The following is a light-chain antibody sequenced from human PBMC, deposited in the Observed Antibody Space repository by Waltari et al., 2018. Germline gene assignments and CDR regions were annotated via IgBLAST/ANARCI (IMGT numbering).Light chain of an antibody. CDR3: CSYAGSIDYV. V-gene: IGLV2-23*01. CDR1: SSDVGIYNL. CDR2: EGS. J-gene: IGLJ1*01. Sequence: QSALTQPASVSGSPGQSITISCTGTSSDVGIYNLVPWYQQHPGKAPKLMIYEGSKRPSGVSNRFSGSKSGNTASLTISGLQAEDEADYYCCSYAGSIDYVFGTGTKVTVL.